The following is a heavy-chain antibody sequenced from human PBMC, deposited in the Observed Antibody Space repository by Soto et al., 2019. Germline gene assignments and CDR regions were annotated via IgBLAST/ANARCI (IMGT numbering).Heavy chain of an antibody. J-gene: IGHJ6*04. D-gene: IGHD2-2*01. Sequence: ASVKVSCKASGFSLTSSAMQWVRQARGQRLEWIGWIVVGSGNTNYAQKFQERVTITRDMSTSTAYMELSSLRSEDTAVYYCAASTSCLMDVWGKGTTVTVSS. CDR3: AASTSCLMDV. V-gene: IGHV1-58*02. CDR1: GFSLTSSA. CDR2: IVVGSGNT.